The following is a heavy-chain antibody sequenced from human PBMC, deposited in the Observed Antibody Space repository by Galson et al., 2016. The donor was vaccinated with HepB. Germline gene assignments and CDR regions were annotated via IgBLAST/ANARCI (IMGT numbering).Heavy chain of an antibody. CDR2: IYSGGST. CDR3: VRGTLGYLDH. Sequence: SLRLSCAASGFILTNNYMNWVRQAPGKGLEWVSVIYSGGSTYYADSVEGRFTMSRDESKKMLYLQMNNLRAEDTALYYCVRGTLGYLDHWGQGTPVTVSS. J-gene: IGHJ4*02. CDR1: GFILTNNY. D-gene: IGHD6-13*01. V-gene: IGHV3-53*01.